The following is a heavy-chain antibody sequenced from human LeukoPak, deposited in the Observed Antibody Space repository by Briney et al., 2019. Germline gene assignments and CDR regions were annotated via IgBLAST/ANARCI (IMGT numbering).Heavy chain of an antibody. CDR1: GYTFTSYY. D-gene: IGHD5-12*01. V-gene: IGHV1-46*01. CDR3: GIEGYSGYEN. Sequence: ASVKVSCKASGYTFTSYYMHWVRQAPGQGLEWMGIINPSGGSTSYAQKFQGRVTMTRDTSTSTAYMELRSLRSDDTAVYYCGIEGYSGYENWGQGTLVTVSS. J-gene: IGHJ4*02. CDR2: INPSGGST.